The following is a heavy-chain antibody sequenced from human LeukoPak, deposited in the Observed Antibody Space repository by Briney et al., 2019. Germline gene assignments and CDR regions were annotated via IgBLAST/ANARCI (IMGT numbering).Heavy chain of an antibody. D-gene: IGHD3-22*01. CDR3: AKVKGDSSGYSDDYYFDY. J-gene: IGHJ4*02. CDR1: GYTFTSYG. CDR2: ISAYNGNT. V-gene: IGHV1-18*01. Sequence: ASVKVSCKASGYTFTSYGTSWMRQAPGQALEWMGWISAYNGNTNYAQKFQGRVTMTTDTSTSTAYMELRSLRSDDTAVYYCAKVKGDSSGYSDDYYFDYWGQGTLVTVSS.